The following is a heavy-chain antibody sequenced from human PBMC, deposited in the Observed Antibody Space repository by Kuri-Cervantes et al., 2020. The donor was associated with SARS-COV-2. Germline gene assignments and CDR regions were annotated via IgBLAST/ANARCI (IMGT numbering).Heavy chain of an antibody. J-gene: IGHJ4*02. CDR2: ISSSSSYI. CDR3: ASGQYYGSGSYWVPEYFDY. Sequence: GEYLKISCAASGFAFSSYIMNRVRQAPGKGLEWVSSISSSSSYIYYADSVKGRFTISRDNAKNSLYLQMNSLRAEDTAVYYCASGQYYGSGSYWVPEYFDYWGQGTLVTVSS. V-gene: IGHV3-21*01. CDR1: GFAFSSYI. D-gene: IGHD3-10*01.